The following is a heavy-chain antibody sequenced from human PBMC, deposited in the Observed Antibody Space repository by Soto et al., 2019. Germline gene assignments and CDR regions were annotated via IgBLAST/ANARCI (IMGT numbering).Heavy chain of an antibody. CDR1: GYPFIKYG. J-gene: IGHJ5*02. CDR2: IKVDSGYT. V-gene: IGHV1-18*04. D-gene: IGHD3-9*01. CDR3: ATSYDTGFDP. Sequence: QLQLVQSAAEVKKPGASVRVSCKAYGYPFIKYGISWIRQAPEQGLEWMGWIKVDSGYTNYAQKFQGRGTMTADTSSDTAFMELRSLRLDGTAVYFCATSYDTGFDPWGQGTLVSVSS.